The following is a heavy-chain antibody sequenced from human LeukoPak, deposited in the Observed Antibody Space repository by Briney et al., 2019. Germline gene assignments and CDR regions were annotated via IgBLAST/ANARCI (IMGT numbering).Heavy chain of an antibody. CDR2: ISSSGSTI. Sequence: GGSLRLSCAASGFTFSSYEMNWVRQAPGKGLEWVSYISSSGSTIYYADSVKGRFTISRDNAKNSLYLQMNSLRAEDTAVYYCARDYYDSSGYYSYRPGAFDIWGQGTMVTVSS. CDR3: ARDYYDSSGYYSYRPGAFDI. CDR1: GFTFSSYE. J-gene: IGHJ3*02. V-gene: IGHV3-48*03. D-gene: IGHD3-22*01.